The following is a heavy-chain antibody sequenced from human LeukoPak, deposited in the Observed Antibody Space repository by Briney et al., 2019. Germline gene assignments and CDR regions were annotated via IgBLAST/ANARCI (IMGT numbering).Heavy chain of an antibody. Sequence: SETLSLTCAVYGGSFSGYYWSWIRKPPGKGLEWIGEINHSGSTNYNPSLKSRVALSVDTSKNQFSLKLSSVTAADTAVYYCARGFFYGSGSYSFDSWGQGALVTVSS. J-gene: IGHJ4*02. CDR2: INHSGST. CDR3: ARGFFYGSGSYSFDS. CDR1: GGSFSGYY. D-gene: IGHD3-10*01. V-gene: IGHV4-34*01.